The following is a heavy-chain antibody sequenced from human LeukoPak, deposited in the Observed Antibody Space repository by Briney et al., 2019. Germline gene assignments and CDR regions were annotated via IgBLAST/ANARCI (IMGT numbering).Heavy chain of an antibody. D-gene: IGHD6-13*01. CDR1: GGSISSYY. Sequence: SESLSLTCTVSGGSISSYYWSWIRQSPGKGLEWIGYIYYSGSTNYNPSLKSRVTISVDTSKNQFSLKLSSVIAADTAVYYCARDLGSSPGAFDIWGQGTMVTVSS. J-gene: IGHJ3*02. CDR2: IYYSGST. V-gene: IGHV4-59*01. CDR3: ARDLGSSPGAFDI.